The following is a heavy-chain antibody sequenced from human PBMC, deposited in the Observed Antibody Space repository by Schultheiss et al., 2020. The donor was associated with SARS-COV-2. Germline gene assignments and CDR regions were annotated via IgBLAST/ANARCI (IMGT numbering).Heavy chain of an antibody. CDR2: ISYDGSNK. V-gene: IGHV3-30*14. Sequence: GGSLRLSCAASGFTFSSYAMHWVRQAPGKGLEWVAVISYDGSNKYYADSVKGRFTISRENAKNSLYLQMNSLRAEDTAVYYCARSGYSYGPDTQDYYYYYMDVWGKGATVTVSS. CDR1: GFTFSSYA. CDR3: ARSGYSYGPDTQDYYYYYMDV. D-gene: IGHD5-18*01. J-gene: IGHJ6*03.